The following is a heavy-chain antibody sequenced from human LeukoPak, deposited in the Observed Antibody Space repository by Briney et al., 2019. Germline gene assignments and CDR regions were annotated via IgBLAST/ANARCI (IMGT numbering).Heavy chain of an antibody. CDR3: AKDAAVAGTGLFDY. V-gene: IGHV3-43*02. D-gene: IGHD6-19*01. Sequence: GGSLRLSCASSGFTFAHFAMTWVPQSPGKGLDWFSLISGDGGSTYYADSVKGRFTISRDNSKNSLYLQMNSLRTEDTALYYCAKDAAVAGTGLFDYWGQGTTVTVSS. CDR1: GFTFAHFA. J-gene: IGHJ4*03. CDR2: ISGDGGST.